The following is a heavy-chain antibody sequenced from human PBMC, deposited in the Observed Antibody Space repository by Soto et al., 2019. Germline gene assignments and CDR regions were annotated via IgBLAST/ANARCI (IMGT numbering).Heavy chain of an antibody. D-gene: IGHD1-1*01. Sequence: PSETLSLTCTVSGGSISSSSYYWGWIRQPPGKGLEWIGSIYYSGSTYYNPSLKSRVTISVDTSKNQFSLKLSSVTAADTAVYYCARYSWNSVYWGQGTLVTVSS. V-gene: IGHV4-39*01. CDR2: IYYSGST. CDR3: ARYSWNSVY. CDR1: GGSISSSSYY. J-gene: IGHJ4*02.